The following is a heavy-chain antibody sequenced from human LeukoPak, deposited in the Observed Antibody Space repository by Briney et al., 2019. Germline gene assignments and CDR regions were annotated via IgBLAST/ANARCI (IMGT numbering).Heavy chain of an antibody. Sequence: AGGSLRLSCAASGFTFSSYGMHWVRQAPGKGLEWVAVISYDGSNKYYADSVKGRFTISRDNSKNTLYLQMNSLRAEDTAVYYCAKDFRPRSYGDYLRPPYLDYWGQGTLVTVSS. V-gene: IGHV3-30*18. J-gene: IGHJ4*02. D-gene: IGHD4-17*01. CDR1: GFTFSSYG. CDR2: ISYDGSNK. CDR3: AKDFRPRSYGDYLRPPYLDY.